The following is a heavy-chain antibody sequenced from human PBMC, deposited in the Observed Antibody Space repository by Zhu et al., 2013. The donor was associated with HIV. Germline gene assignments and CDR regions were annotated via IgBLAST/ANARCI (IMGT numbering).Heavy chain of an antibody. CDR1: GYTFTGYY. CDR2: INPNSGGT. J-gene: IGHJ3*02. V-gene: IGHV1-2*02. D-gene: IGHD5-12*01. CDR3: ARAVLDSGSRAFDI. Sequence: QVQLVQSGAEIKKPGASVKISCKASGYTFTGYYLQWVRQAPGQGLDWMGWINPNSGGTNYAQKFQGRVTMTRDTSISTAYMELSRLRSDDTAVYYCARAVLDSGSRAFDIWGQGTMVTVSS.